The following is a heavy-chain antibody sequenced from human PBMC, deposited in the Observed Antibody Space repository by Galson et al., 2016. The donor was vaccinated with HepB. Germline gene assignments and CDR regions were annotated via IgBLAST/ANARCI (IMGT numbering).Heavy chain of an antibody. CDR1: GFTFSNYG. V-gene: IGHV3-30*03. CDR2: ISYDGNIK. Sequence: SLRLSCAASGFTFSNYGLHWVRQAPGKGLEWVGVISYDGNIKHYADSVKGRFTISRDNSKNTLYLQMSSLRVKDTAVYYCGRDPQADGVFMIPLDHWGQGTLVIVSS. D-gene: IGHD3-16*01. J-gene: IGHJ4*02. CDR3: GRDPQADGVFMIPLDH.